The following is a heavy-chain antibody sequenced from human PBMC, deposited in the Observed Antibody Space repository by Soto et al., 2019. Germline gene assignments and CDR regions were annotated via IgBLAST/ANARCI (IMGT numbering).Heavy chain of an antibody. Sequence: GGSLRLSCAASGFTFSNAWMNWVRQAPGKGLEWVGRIKSKTDGGTTDYAAPVKGRFTISRDDSKNTLYLQMNSLKTEDTAVYYCTTDLGDRSQSWYYYYGMDVWGQGTTVTVSS. V-gene: IGHV3-15*07. CDR1: GFTFSNAW. D-gene: IGHD3-16*01. CDR3: TTDLGDRSQSWYYYYGMDV. J-gene: IGHJ6*02. CDR2: IKSKTDGGTT.